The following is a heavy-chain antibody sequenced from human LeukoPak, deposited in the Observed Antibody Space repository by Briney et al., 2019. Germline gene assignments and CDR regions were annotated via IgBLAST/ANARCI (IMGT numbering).Heavy chain of an antibody. J-gene: IGHJ6*04. D-gene: IGHD3-16*01. CDR1: GHTFSNFG. Sequence: VASVKFSCKASGHTFSNFGISWVRQAPGQGLDWMGWINAYNGNTDYAQKLQGRVTMTTDTSTSTAYMELRSLRSDDTAVYFCARGGGLDVWGKGATVTVSS. V-gene: IGHV1-18*01. CDR3: ARGGGLDV. CDR2: INAYNGNT.